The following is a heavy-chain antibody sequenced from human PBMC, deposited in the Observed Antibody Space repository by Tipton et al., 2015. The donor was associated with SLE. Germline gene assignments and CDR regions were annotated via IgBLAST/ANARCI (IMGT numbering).Heavy chain of an antibody. CDR3: ARERGAMEKPYFDY. CDR2: INHSGST. Sequence: LRLSCAASGFTFSSYEMNWVRQAPGKGLEWIGEINHSGSTNYNPSLKSRVTISVDTSKNQFSLKLSSVTAADTAVYYCARERGAMEKPYFDYWGQGTLVTVSS. CDR1: GFTFSSYE. D-gene: IGHD1-26*01. V-gene: IGHV4-34*01. J-gene: IGHJ4*02.